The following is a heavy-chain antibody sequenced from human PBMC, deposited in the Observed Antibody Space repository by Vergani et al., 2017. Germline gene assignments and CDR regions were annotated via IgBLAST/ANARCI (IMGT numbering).Heavy chain of an antibody. CDR1: GGSISSSNW. J-gene: IGHJ4*02. V-gene: IGHV4-4*02. Sequence: QVQLQESGPGLVKPSGTLSLTCAVSGGSISSSNWWSWVRQPPGKGLEWIGEIYHSGSTNYNPSLKSRVTIAVDKSKNQFSLKLSSVTAAYTAVYYCASLTGQYYYDSSGYVDYWGQATLGTVSS. CDR3: ASLTGQYYYDSSGYVDY. CDR2: IYHSGST. D-gene: IGHD3-22*01.